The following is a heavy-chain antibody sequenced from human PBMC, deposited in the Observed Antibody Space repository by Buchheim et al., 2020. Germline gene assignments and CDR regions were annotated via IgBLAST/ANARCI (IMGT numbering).Heavy chain of an antibody. CDR3: ARHWDGFCSSHTCTYYYGMDV. J-gene: IGHJ6*02. Sequence: QVRLQESGPGLVKPSETLSLICTVSGGSITSYYWSWLRQPPGRGLEWIGYISSSRSTNHNPSLKSRVTISVDTSRTQFSLNLNSVTAADTAVYYCARHWDGFCSSHTCTYYYGMDVWGQGTT. CDR2: ISSSRST. CDR1: GGSITSYY. V-gene: IGHV4-59*08. D-gene: IGHD2-2*01.